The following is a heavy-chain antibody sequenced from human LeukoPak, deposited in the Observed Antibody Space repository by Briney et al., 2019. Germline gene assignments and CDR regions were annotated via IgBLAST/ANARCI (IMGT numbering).Heavy chain of an antibody. D-gene: IGHD2-2*01. Sequence: ASVKVSCKASGYTFTSYDINWVRQATGQGLEWMGWMNPNSGNTGYAQKFQGRVTMTRNTSISTAYMELSSLRSEDTAVYYCARYCSSTSCRRSDQIDAFDIWGQGTMVTVSS. CDR1: GYTFTSYD. CDR3: ARYCSSTSCRRSDQIDAFDI. CDR2: MNPNSGNT. J-gene: IGHJ3*02. V-gene: IGHV1-8*01.